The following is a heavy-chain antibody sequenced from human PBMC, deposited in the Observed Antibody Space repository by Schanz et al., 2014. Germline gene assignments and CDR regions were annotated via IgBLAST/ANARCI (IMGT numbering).Heavy chain of an antibody. CDR2: ISAQTGDT. CDR3: ARDPSFSMVRGVIIDSYCCGMDV. CDR1: GYTFTAYG. V-gene: IGHV1-18*01. D-gene: IGHD3-10*01. Sequence: VQSVHSGTEVQKLGASVKVSCQTSGYTFTAYGINWVRQAPGQGLEWIAWISAQTGDTKYAQKMQGRVTMSRDVSSTTAFLELRSLRYDDTAVYYCARDPSFSMVRGVIIDSYCCGMDVWGQGTTVTVSS. J-gene: IGHJ6*02.